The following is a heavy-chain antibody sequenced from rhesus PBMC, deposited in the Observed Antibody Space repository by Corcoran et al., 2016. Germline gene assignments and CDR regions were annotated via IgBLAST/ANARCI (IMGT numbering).Heavy chain of an antibody. J-gene: IGHJ4*01. V-gene: IGHV4-76*01. CDR1: GGSFSGGYD. Sequence: QVHLQESGPGLVKPSETLSLTCAVSGGSFSGGYDWSWIRQSPGRGVEWIGYLFSGGGRNEESPPLKNSVTISKDTTKNQFALKLSSVTAADTAVDYCARQPVAANMFDYWCQGVLVTVSS. CDR2: LFSGGGRN. D-gene: IGHD4-29*01. CDR3: ARQPVAANMFDY.